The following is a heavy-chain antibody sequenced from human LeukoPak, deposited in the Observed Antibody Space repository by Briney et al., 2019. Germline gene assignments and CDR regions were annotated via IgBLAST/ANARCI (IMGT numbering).Heavy chain of an antibody. V-gene: IGHV3-21*01. CDR2: ISSSSGYI. Sequence: GGSLRLSCAASGFTFSSYSMNWVRQAPGKGLEWVSSISSSSGYINYADSVKGRFTISRDNAKNSLYLQMNSLRAEDTAVYYCARASGWPDTFDIWGQGTMVTVSS. CDR1: GFTFSSYS. J-gene: IGHJ3*02. CDR3: ARASGWPDTFDI. D-gene: IGHD6-25*01.